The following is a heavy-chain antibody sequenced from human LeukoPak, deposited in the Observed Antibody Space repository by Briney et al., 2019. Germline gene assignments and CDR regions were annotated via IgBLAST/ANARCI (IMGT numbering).Heavy chain of an antibody. J-gene: IGHJ4*02. V-gene: IGHV3-23*01. Sequence: GGSLRLSCAPSGVTLSSYARSWVRQPPGKGLEWVSGISGSGGSTYYADSVKGRFTISRDNYKNTLYLQMNNLRAEATAVYYCAKVRSLSLDYFDFWGQGTLVTVSS. D-gene: IGHD2/OR15-2a*01. CDR3: AKVRSLSLDYFDF. CDR1: GVTLSSYA. CDR2: ISGSGGST.